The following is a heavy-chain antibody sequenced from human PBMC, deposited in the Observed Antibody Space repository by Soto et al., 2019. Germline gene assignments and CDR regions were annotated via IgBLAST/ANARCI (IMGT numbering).Heavy chain of an antibody. CDR1: GIIFSSYA. J-gene: IGHJ6*02. Sequence: EVQLLESGGGLVQPGGSLRLSCAASGIIFSSYAMSWVRQAPGKGLDWVSAISGTGGDTEYADSVKGRFTISRDNSKNTLYLQMSTLRAEDTAVYYCAKGRLGLRFYGMDVWGQGTTVTVSS. V-gene: IGHV3-23*01. CDR2: ISGTGGDT. D-gene: IGHD3-22*01. CDR3: AKGRLGLRFYGMDV.